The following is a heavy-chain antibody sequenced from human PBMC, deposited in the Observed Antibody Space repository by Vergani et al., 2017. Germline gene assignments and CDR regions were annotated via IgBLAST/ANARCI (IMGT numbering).Heavy chain of an antibody. V-gene: IGHV4-61*02. J-gene: IGHJ6*02. Sequence: QVQLQESGPGLVKPSQTLSLTCTVSGGSISSGSYYWSWIRQPAGKGLEWIGRIYTSGSTNYNPSLKRRVTISVDTSKNQFSLNLSSVTAADTAVYYCARAPRVVVTDYYYGMDVWGQGTTVTVSS. CDR1: GGSISSGSYY. CDR3: ARAPRVVVTDYYYGMDV. CDR2: IYTSGST. D-gene: IGHD2-21*01.